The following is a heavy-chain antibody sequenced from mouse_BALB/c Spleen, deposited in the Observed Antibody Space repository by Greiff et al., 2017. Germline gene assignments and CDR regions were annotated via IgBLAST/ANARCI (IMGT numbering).Heavy chain of an antibody. CDR1: GFTFSSYG. V-gene: IGHV5-6*02. Sequence: EVKLVESGGDLVKPGGSLKLSCAASGFTFSSYGMSWVRQTPDKRLEWVATISSGGSYTYYPDSVKGRFTISRDNAKNTLYLQMSSLKSEDTAMYYCAREDGFDYWGQGTTLTVSS. D-gene: IGHD2-3*01. J-gene: IGHJ2*01. CDR3: AREDGFDY. CDR2: ISSGGSYT.